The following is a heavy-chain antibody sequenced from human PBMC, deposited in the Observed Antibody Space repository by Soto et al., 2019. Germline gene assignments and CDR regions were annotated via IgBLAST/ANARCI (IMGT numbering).Heavy chain of an antibody. V-gene: IGHV3-23*01. CDR2: ISGSGGST. J-gene: IGHJ4*02. CDR1: GFTFSSYA. D-gene: IGHD3-3*01. Sequence: GSLRLSCAASGFTFSSYAMSWVRQAPGKGLEWVSAISGSGGSTYYADSVKGRFTISRDNSKNTLYLQMNSLRAEDTAVYYCAKVSDDFWSGYYDYWGQGTLVTVSS. CDR3: AKVSDDFWSGYYDY.